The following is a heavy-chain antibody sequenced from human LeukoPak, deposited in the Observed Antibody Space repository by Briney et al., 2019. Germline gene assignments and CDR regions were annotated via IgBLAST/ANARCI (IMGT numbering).Heavy chain of an antibody. V-gene: IGHV4-34*01. CDR2: INHSGST. Sequence: SETLSLTCAVYGGSFSGYYWSWISQPPGKRLEWIGEINHSGSTNYNPSLKSRVTISVDTSKNQFSLKLSSVTAADTAVYYCASLIAAAGTDWFDPWGQGTLVTVSS. CDR3: ASLIAAAGTDWFDP. CDR1: GGSFSGYY. J-gene: IGHJ5*02. D-gene: IGHD6-13*01.